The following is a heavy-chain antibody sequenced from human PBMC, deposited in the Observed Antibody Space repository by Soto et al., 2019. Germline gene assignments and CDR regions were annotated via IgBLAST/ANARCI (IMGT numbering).Heavy chain of an antibody. D-gene: IGHD2-21*02. V-gene: IGHV3-21*01. CDR3: AIVVVTPHGMDV. CDR2: ISSSSSYI. J-gene: IGHJ6*02. Sequence: PGGSLRLSCAASGFTFSSYSMNWVRQAPGKGLEWVSSISSSSSYIYYADPVKGRFTISRDNAKNSLYLQMNSLRAEDTAVYYCAIVVVTPHGMDVWGQGTTVTVSS. CDR1: GFTFSSYS.